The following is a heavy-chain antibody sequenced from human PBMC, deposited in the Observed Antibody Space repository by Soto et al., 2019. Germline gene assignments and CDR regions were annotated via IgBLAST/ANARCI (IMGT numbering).Heavy chain of an antibody. V-gene: IGHV4-31*03. D-gene: IGHD3-10*01. CDR1: GGSVSYAGYY. CDR2: ISYSGET. J-gene: IGHJ5*02. CDR3: ARAGDHDDPPLHH. Sequence: QVQLQESGPGLVKPSQTLSLTCSVSGGSVSYAGYYWNWIRQSPGKGLEWVGFISYSGETSYNPSLKSRVTISLDKSRNRFSLDLTSVTAADTAVFYCARAGDHDDPPLHHWGRGTLVTVSS.